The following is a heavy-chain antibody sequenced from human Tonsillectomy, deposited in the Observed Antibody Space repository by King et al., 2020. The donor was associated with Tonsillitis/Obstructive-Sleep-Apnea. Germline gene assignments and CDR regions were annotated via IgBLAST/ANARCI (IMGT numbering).Heavy chain of an antibody. V-gene: IGHV4-59*01. D-gene: IGHD2-8*01. CDR2: IYYSGSA. CDR1: GASISSYY. J-gene: IGHJ3*02. CDR3: ARDMVLEAGGDAFDI. Sequence: VQLQESGPGLVKPSETLSLSCTVSGASISSYYWSWIRQPPGKGLEWSGYIYYSGSANYNPSLKSRVTMSVDRSKNQFSLKLSSVTAADTAVYYCARDMVLEAGGDAFDIWGQGTMVTVSS.